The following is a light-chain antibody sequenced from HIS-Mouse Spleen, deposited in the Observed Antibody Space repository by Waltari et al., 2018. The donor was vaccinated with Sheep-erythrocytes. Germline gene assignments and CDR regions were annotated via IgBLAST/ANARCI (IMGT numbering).Light chain of an antibody. Sequence: QSALTQPRSVSGSPGQSVTISCTGTSSDVGGYNYVSWYQQHPGKAPKLMIYDVSKRPYGVPDRFSGSKSGNTASLTISGLQAEDEADYSCCSYAGSYNHVFATGTKVTVL. CDR3: CSYAGSYNHV. CDR1: SSDVGGYNY. CDR2: DVS. J-gene: IGLJ1*01. V-gene: IGLV2-11*01.